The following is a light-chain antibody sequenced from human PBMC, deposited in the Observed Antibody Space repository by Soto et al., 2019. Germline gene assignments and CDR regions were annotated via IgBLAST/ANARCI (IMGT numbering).Light chain of an antibody. CDR3: LQDYNYPPYT. CDR1: QGIRND. CDR2: AAS. V-gene: IGKV1-6*01. J-gene: IGKJ2*01. Sequence: AIQMTQSPSSLSASVGDRVTITCRASQGIRNDLGWYQQKPGKAPKLLIYAASSLQSGAPSRFSGSGSGTDFTLTISSLQPEDFATYYCLQDYNYPPYTFGQGTKLEIK.